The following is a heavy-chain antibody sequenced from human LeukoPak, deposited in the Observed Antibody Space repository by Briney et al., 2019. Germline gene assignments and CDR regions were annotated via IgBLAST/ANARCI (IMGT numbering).Heavy chain of an antibody. CDR3: ARGHRYSSGWYVGYYFDY. J-gene: IGHJ4*02. D-gene: IGHD6-13*01. CDR1: GGTFSSYA. CDR2: IIPIFGTA. Sequence: SVKVSCKASGGTFSSYAISWVRQAPGQGLEWMGGIIPIFGTANYAQKFQGRVTITADESTSTAYMELSSLRSEDTAVYYCARGHRYSSGWYVGYYFDYWGQGTLVTVSS. V-gene: IGHV1-69*01.